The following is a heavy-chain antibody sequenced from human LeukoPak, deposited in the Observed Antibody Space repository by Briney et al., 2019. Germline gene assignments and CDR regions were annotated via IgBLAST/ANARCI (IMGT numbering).Heavy chain of an antibody. CDR2: ISGSGGST. CDR3: AKAYGAGSYYNVGYFGY. V-gene: IGHV3-23*01. CDR1: GFTFSSYA. J-gene: IGHJ4*02. D-gene: IGHD3-10*01. Sequence: PGGSLRLSCAASGFTFSSYAMSWVRQAPGKGLEWVSAISGSGGSTYYADSVKGRFTISRDNSKNTLYLQMNSLRAEDTAVYYCAKAYGAGSYYNVGYFGYWGPGSLVTASS.